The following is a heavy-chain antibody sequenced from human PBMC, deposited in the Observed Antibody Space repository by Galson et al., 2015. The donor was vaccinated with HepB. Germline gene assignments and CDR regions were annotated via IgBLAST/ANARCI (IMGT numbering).Heavy chain of an antibody. CDR1: GFTFSSYS. J-gene: IGHJ4*02. V-gene: IGHV3-48*02. CDR3: ARETREGAALFDY. Sequence: SLRLSCAASGFTFSSYSMNWVRQAPGKGLEWVSYISSSSSTIYYADSVKGRFTISRGNAKNSLYLQMNSLRDEDTAVYYCARETREGAALFDYWGRGTLVTVSS. D-gene: IGHD1-26*01. CDR2: ISSSSSTI.